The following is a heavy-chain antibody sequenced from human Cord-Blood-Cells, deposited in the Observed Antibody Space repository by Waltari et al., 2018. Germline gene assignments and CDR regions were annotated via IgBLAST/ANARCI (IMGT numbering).Heavy chain of an antibody. Sequence: QVQLVESGGGAVQPGRSLRLSCAASGFTFSSFSMPWGGQAPGKGLEWVAVISYDGSNKYDADSVKGRFTISRDNSKNTLYLQMNSLRAEDTAVYYCARDLLIAAAGSPFDYWGQGTLVTVSS. CDR2: ISYDGSNK. J-gene: IGHJ4*02. CDR3: ARDLLIAAAGSPFDY. CDR1: GFTFSSFS. D-gene: IGHD6-13*01. V-gene: IGHV3-30-3*01.